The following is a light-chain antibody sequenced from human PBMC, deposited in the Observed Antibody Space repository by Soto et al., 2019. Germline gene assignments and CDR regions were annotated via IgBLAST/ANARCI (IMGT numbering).Light chain of an antibody. CDR3: KQRSNWPIT. V-gene: IGKV3D-20*02. J-gene: IGKJ5*01. CDR1: QSVSSTY. CDR2: TAS. Sequence: EIVLTQSPGTLSLSPGERATLSCRASQSVSSTYLAWYQQRPGQAPRLLIYTASSRATGIPDRFSGSGSGTEFTLTIRSLEPEDFAVYYCKQRSNWPITFGQGTRLEIK.